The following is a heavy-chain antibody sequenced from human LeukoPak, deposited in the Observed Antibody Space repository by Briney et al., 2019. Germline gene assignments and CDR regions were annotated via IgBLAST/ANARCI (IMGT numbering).Heavy chain of an antibody. CDR1: GYTFTGYY. J-gene: IGHJ6*03. CDR3: ARVRGAGYMDV. D-gene: IGHD3-16*01. V-gene: IGHV1-2*02. CDR2: MSPHKDRS. Sequence: ASVKVSCKASGYTFTGYYMHWVRQAPGQGLEWMAYMSPHKDRSHYSQNFQGRVAMTTDTSTTTAYMELSSLRSDDTAIYYCARVRGAGYMDVWGNGTTVIISS.